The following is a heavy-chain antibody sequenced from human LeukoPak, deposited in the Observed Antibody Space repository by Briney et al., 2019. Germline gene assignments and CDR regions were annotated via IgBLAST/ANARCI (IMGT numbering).Heavy chain of an antibody. J-gene: IGHJ4*02. Sequence: ASVKVSCKASGYTFTSYAMHWVRQAPGQRLEWMGWINAGNGNTKYSQEFQGRVTITRDTSASTAYMELSSLRSEDMAVYYCARDFEYSGSYYGRPRPFLLDYWGQGTLVTVSS. V-gene: IGHV1-3*03. CDR3: ARDFEYSGSYYGRPRPFLLDY. CDR2: INAGNGNT. D-gene: IGHD1-26*01. CDR1: GYTFTSYA.